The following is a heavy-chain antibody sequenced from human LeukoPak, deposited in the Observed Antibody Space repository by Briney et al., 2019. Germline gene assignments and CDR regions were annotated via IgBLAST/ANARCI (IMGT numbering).Heavy chain of an antibody. CDR3: ARVGTAGTYRDNYFDF. V-gene: IGHV4-4*07. J-gene: IGHJ4*02. CDR2: VYASGST. D-gene: IGHD3-16*02. CDR1: GGSITNYY. Sequence: SETLSLTCTVSGGSITNYYWSWIRQPAGKGLEWVGRVYASGSTNYNPSLKSRVTISIDTSRNHFSLKMTSVTAADTAVYYCARVGTAGTYRDNYFDFWGQGALVTVSS.